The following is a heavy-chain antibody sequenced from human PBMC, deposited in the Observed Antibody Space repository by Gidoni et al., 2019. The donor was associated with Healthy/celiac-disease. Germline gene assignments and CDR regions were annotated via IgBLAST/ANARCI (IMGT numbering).Heavy chain of an antibody. Sequence: QVQLQQWGAGLLKPSETLSLTCAVYGGSFSGYYLSWIRQPPGKGLEWIGEINHSGSTNYNPSLKSRVTISVDTSKNQFSLKLSSVTAADTAVYYCASTPSGHWFDPWGQGTLVTVSS. CDR2: INHSGST. CDR3: ASTPSGHWFDP. V-gene: IGHV4-34*01. CDR1: GGSFSGYY. J-gene: IGHJ5*02.